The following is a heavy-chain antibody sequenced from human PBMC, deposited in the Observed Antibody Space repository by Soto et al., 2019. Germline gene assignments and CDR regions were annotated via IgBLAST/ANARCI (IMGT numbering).Heavy chain of an antibody. D-gene: IGHD2-15*01. CDR3: ARDPGYCSGGSCFTGNFHY. J-gene: IGHJ4*02. CDR2: IIPIFGTA. CDR1: GGTFSSYA. Sequence: SVKVSCKASGGTFSSYAISWVRQAPGQGLEWMGGIIPIFGTANYAQKFQGRVTITADESTSTAYMELSSLRSEDTAVYYCARDPGYCSGGSCFTGNFHYWGQGALVTVSS. V-gene: IGHV1-69*13.